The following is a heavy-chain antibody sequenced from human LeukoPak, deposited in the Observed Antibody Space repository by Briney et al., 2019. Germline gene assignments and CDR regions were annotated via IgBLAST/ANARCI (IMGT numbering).Heavy chain of an antibody. J-gene: IGHJ4*02. V-gene: IGHV3-11*01. CDR2: ISGSGRTI. D-gene: IGHD2-2*02. Sequence: PGGSLRISCAASGFTFSDYYMSWIRQAPGKGLEWISHISGSGRTIHYVDSVRGRFTISRDNAKNSLYLQMNSLRAEDTAVYYCARGTYMDIDYWGQGTLVTVSS. CDR3: ARGTYMDIDY. CDR1: GFTFSDYY.